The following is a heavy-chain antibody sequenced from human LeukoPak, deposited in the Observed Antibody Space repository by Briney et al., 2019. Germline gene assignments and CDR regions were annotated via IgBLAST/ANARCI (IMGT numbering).Heavy chain of an antibody. V-gene: IGHV3-33*01. CDR1: GFTFSSYA. Sequence: GGSLRLSCEASGFTFSSYAMHWVRQAPGKGLEWVTAIWYDGSKQYYADSVRGRFTISRDNAKNTVFLQMNSLRAEDTAVYYCARAGGSGTYSAYWGQGTLVTVSS. CDR3: ARAGGSGTYSAY. D-gene: IGHD3-10*01. J-gene: IGHJ4*02. CDR2: IWYDGSKQ.